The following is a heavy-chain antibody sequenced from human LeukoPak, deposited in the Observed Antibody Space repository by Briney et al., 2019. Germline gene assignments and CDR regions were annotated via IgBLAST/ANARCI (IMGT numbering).Heavy chain of an antibody. Sequence: GGSLRLSCAASGFTFSSYLMSWVRQAPGKGLEWVSSIIGSGGSTYYTDSVKGRFTISRDNSKNTLYLQMNSLRADDTAVYYCAKGGPNDYWGQGTLVTVSS. J-gene: IGHJ4*02. V-gene: IGHV3-23*01. CDR3: AKGGPNDY. CDR1: GFTFSSYL. CDR2: IIGSGGST.